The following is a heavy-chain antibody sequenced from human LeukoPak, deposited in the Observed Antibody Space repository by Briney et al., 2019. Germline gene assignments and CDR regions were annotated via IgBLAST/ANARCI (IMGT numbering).Heavy chain of an antibody. V-gene: IGHV3-66*01. CDR3: ARDSRRGYDTSGYNFDY. J-gene: IGHJ4*02. CDR1: GFTVSSNY. CDR2: IYSGGST. Sequence: PGGSLRLSCAASGFTVSSNYMNWVRQAPGKGLEWVSVIYSGGSTHYADSVKGRFTISRDNSKNTLYLQMNSLRAEDTAVYCARDSRRGYDTSGYNFDYWGQGTLVTVSS. D-gene: IGHD3-22*01.